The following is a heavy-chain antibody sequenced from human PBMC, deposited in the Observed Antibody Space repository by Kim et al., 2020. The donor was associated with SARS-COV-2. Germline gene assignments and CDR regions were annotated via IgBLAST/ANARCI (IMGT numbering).Heavy chain of an antibody. CDR2: ISAYNGNT. CDR1: GYTFTSYG. D-gene: IGHD6-13*01. CDR3: ARDYSYTTGSSWYDYYYYYGMDV. Sequence: ASVKVSCKASGYTFTSYGISWVRQAPGQGLEWMGWISAYNGNTNYAQKLQGRVTMTTDTSTSTAYMELRSLRSDDTAVYYCARDYSYTTGSSWYDYYYYYGMDVWGQGTTVTVSS. V-gene: IGHV1-18*01. J-gene: IGHJ6*02.